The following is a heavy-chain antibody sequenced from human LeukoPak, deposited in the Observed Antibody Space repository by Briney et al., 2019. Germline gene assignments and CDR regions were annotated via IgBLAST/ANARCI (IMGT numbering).Heavy chain of an antibody. CDR2: IIPIFGTA. J-gene: IGHJ1*01. CDR1: GGTFSSYA. Sequence: GASVKVSCKASGGTFSSYAISWVRQAPGQGLEWMGGIIPIFGTANYAQKLQGRVTITADESTSTAYMELSSLRSEDTAVYYCARSLRTRPGYFQHWGQGTLVTVSS. V-gene: IGHV1-69*01. CDR3: ARSLRTRPGYFQH. D-gene: IGHD2-2*01.